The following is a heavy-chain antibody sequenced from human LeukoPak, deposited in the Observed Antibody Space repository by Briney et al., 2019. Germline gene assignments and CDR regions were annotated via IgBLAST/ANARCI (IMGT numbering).Heavy chain of an antibody. CDR2: IIPIFGTA. D-gene: IGHD3-22*01. Sequence: ASVKVSCKASGGTFSSYAISWVRQAPGQGLEWMGGIIPIFGTANYAQKFQGRATITTDESTSTAYMELSSLRSEDTAVYYCAREGYDSNGYPFFDIWGQGTMITASS. CDR1: GGTFSSYA. V-gene: IGHV1-69*05. CDR3: AREGYDSNGYPFFDI. J-gene: IGHJ3*02.